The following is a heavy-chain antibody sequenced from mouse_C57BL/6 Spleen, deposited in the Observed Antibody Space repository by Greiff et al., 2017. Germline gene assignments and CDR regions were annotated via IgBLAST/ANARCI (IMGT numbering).Heavy chain of an antibody. V-gene: IGHV7-3*01. CDR2: IRNKANGYTT. J-gene: IGHJ1*03. CDR1: GFTFTAYY. CDR3: ARYYGWYFDV. Sequence: EVQLVESGGGLVQPGGSLSLSCAASGFTFTAYYMSWVRQPPGTALEWLGFIRNKANGYTTEYSASVKGRFTISRDNSQSILYLQMNALRAEDSATYYCARYYGWYFDVWGTGTTVTVSS. D-gene: IGHD1-1*01.